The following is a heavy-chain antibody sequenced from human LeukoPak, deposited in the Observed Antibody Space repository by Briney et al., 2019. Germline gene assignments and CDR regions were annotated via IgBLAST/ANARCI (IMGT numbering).Heavy chain of an antibody. CDR2: ISGYNGKT. CDR3: GRQVDTSMALPDY. V-gene: IGHV1-18*01. CDR1: GYTFANYG. Sequence: ASVKVSCKASGYTFANYGISWVRQAPGLGLEWVGWISGYNGKTNYAQKFQGRVTMTTDTSTRIAFMELRSLRSDDTAVYYCGRQVDTSMALPDYWGQGTLVTVSS. J-gene: IGHJ4*02. D-gene: IGHD5-18*01.